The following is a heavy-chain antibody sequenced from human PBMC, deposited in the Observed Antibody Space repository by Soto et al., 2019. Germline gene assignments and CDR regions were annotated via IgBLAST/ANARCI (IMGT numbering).Heavy chain of an antibody. J-gene: IGHJ4*02. V-gene: IGHV4-39*01. CDR1: SSSYY. CDR3: ARHPKYNWNANF. CDR2: IYYSGST. D-gene: IGHD1-1*01. Sequence: SSSYYWGWIRQPPGRGLEWIGSIYYSGSTYYNPSLKSRVTISVDTSKNQFSLKLSSVTAADTAVYYCARHPKYNWNANFWGQGTLVTVSS.